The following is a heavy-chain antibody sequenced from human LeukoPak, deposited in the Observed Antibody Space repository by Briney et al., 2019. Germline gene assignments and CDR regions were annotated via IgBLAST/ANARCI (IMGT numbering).Heavy chain of an antibody. CDR1: GYTFTSYG. CDR3: ARDFSNFGDF. D-gene: IGHD3-3*01. CDR2: ISGYNGVT. J-gene: IGHJ4*02. Sequence: ASVKVSCKSSGYTFTSYGVSWVRQAPGQGLAWMGWISGYNGVTRYPQTFQDRITMTTDTSASTVYMELKNLTSDDTAVYFCARDFSNFGDFWGQGTLITVSA. V-gene: IGHV1-18*01.